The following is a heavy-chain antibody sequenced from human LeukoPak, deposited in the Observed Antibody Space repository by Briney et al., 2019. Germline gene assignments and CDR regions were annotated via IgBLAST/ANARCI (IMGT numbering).Heavy chain of an antibody. D-gene: IGHD1-26*01. CDR1: GFTVSSNY. J-gene: IGHJ4*02. CDR3: ANAYSYFDY. Sequence: GGSLRLSCAASGFTVSSNYMSWVRQAPGKGLEWVSAISGSGGSTYYADSVKGRFTISRDNSKNTLYLQMNSLRAEDTAVYYCANAYSYFDYWGQGTLVTVSS. V-gene: IGHV3-23*01. CDR2: ISGSGGST.